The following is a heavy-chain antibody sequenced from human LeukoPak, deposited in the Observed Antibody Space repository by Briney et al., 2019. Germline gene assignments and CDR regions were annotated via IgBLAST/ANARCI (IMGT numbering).Heavy chain of an antibody. CDR2: IYPGDSRT. CDR1: GYSFTSYW. CDR3: ACREFYSPWPGP. D-gene: IGHD5-18*01. V-gene: IGHV5-51*01. Sequence: GESLKISCKGSGYSFTSYWIGWVRQTPGKGLEWMGVIYPGDSRTRYDPSFEGQVTISADKSINTAYLQWSSLKASDTAMYYCACREFYSPWPGPWGQGTLVTVSS. J-gene: IGHJ5*02.